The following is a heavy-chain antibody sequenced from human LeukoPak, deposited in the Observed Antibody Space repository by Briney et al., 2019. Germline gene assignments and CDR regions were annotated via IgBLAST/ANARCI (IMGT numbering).Heavy chain of an antibody. Sequence: SETLSLTCAVYGGSFSGYYWSWIRQPPGKGLEWIGEINHSGSTNYNPSLKSRVTISVDTSKNQFSLKLSSVTAADTAVYYCARGQFRSYYYGSGSYQFDYWGQGTLVTVSS. CDR2: INHSGST. CDR1: GGSFSGYY. D-gene: IGHD3-10*01. CDR3: ARGQFRSYYYGSGSYQFDY. V-gene: IGHV4-34*01. J-gene: IGHJ4*02.